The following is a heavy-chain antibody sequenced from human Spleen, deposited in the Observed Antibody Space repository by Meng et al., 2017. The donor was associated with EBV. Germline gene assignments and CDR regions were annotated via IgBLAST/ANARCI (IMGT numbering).Heavy chain of an antibody. J-gene: IGHJ5*02. CDR1: GASLVSSSF. CDR2: IYHSGST. V-gene: IGHV4-4*02. Sequence: QSAGHARVRRSRSSSLPTAALGASLVSSSFWSWVRQPPGKGLEWIGEIYHSGSTNYNPSLKSRVTISVDKSKNQFSLKLSSVTAADTAVYYCARDSTMPENWFDPWGQGTLVTVSS. CDR3: ARDSTMPENWFDP. D-gene: IGHD2-2*01.